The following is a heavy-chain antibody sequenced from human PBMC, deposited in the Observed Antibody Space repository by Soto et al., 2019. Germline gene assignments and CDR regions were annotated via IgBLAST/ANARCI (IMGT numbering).Heavy chain of an antibody. CDR3: ARDGTLYDSSGYYYLY. Sequence: SVKVSCKASGGTFSRYAINWVQQAPGQGLEWMGGIIPMFRKANYAQKFQGRVTITADESTSTGYMELGSLMSEDTAVYYCARDGTLYDSSGYYYLYWGQGTLVTVSS. CDR2: IIPMFRKA. J-gene: IGHJ4*02. D-gene: IGHD3-22*01. CDR1: GGTFSRYA. V-gene: IGHV1-69*13.